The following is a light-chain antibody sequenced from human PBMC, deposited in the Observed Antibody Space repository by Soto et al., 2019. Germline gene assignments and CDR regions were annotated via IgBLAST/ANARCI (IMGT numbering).Light chain of an antibody. CDR3: QQANSLPLT. CDR2: AAS. J-gene: IGKJ5*01. CDR1: QDISNW. Sequence: DIQMTQSPSSVSASVGDRVTITCRASQDISNWLAWYQQKPGKAPNLLIYAASSLHIGVPSRFSGSGSGTDFTLTINSLQPEDFATYYCQQANSLPLTFGQGTRLDIK. V-gene: IGKV1-12*01.